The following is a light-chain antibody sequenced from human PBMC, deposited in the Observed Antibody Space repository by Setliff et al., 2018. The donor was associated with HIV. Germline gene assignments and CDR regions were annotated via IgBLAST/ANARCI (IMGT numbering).Light chain of an antibody. CDR2: DVS. Sequence: QSVLTQPASVSGSPGQSITISCIGSSSDIGTYNYVSWYQQHPGRAPKLLIYDVSRRPSGVSDRFSGSKSGNSASLTISGLQAEDEADYYCSSYTSYSTLYVFGGGTKVTVL. CDR1: SSDIGTYNY. V-gene: IGLV2-14*01. CDR3: SSYTSYSTLYV. J-gene: IGLJ1*01.